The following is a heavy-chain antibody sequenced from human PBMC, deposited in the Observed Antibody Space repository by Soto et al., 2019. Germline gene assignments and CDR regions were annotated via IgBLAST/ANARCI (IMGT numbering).Heavy chain of an antibody. Sequence: EVQLVESGGGLVQPGGSLRLSCAASGFSFSSYDMNWVRQATGKGLEWVSAIGTGGATYYAGSVKGRFTISRENAKNSVYLQMNSLRVEDTAVYYCAREKIEYSNGYDAFDIWGQGTMVTVSS. CDR1: GFSFSSYD. V-gene: IGHV3-13*01. CDR3: AREKIEYSNGYDAFDI. D-gene: IGHD5-18*01. CDR2: IGTGGAT. J-gene: IGHJ3*02.